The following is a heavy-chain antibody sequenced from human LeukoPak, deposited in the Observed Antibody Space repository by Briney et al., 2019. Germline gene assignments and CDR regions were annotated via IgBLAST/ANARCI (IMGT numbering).Heavy chain of an antibody. V-gene: IGHV1-69*04. CDR2: IIPILGIA. CDR3: ARVFLDYGDYAYYYYGMDV. J-gene: IGHJ6*02. D-gene: IGHD4-17*01. CDR1: GGTFSSYA. Sequence: ASVKVSCKASGGTFSSYAISWVRQAPGQGLEWMGRIIPILGIANYAQKFQGRVTITADKSTSKAYMELGSLRSEDTAVYYCARVFLDYGDYAYYYYGMDVWGQGTTVTVSS.